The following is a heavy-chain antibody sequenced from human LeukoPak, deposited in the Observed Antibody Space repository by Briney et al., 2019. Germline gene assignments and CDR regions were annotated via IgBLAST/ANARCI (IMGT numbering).Heavy chain of an antibody. J-gene: IGHJ4*02. CDR1: GFTVGSNY. V-gene: IGHV3-66*01. D-gene: IGHD6-19*01. Sequence: TGGSLRLSCAASGFTVGSNYMSWVRQAPGKGLEWVSIIYSDGDTYYADSVKGRFTISRDNSKNTLYLQMNSLRAEDTAVYYCARDRSVAGISDYWGQGTLVTVSS. CDR3: ARDRSVAGISDY. CDR2: IYSDGDT.